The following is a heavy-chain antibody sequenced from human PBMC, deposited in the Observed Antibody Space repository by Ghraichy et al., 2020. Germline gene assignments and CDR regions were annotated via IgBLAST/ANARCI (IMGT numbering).Heavy chain of an antibody. CDR1: GYTFTNYA. Sequence: ASVKVSCKASGYTFTNYAMHWVRQAPGQRLEWMGWINAGNGNTKYSQKFQGRVTITRDASASTAYLELSSLRAEDTAVYYCAKGGVGVTEHWGQGTLVTVSS. V-gene: IGHV1-3*01. D-gene: IGHD1-26*01. CDR2: INAGNGNT. J-gene: IGHJ1*01. CDR3: AKGGVGVTEH.